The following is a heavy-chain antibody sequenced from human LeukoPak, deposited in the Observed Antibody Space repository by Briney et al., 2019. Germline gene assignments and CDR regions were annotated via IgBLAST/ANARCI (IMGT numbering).Heavy chain of an antibody. V-gene: IGHV1-69*04. Sequence: SPVKVCCKASGGTFSSYAISWVLEDTGHGPDSMASIIPIFGIANYAQKFQGRVTITADKSTSTAYMELSSLRSEDTAVYYCARDAAVAGTGHVSYGMDVWGQGTTVTVSS. CDR2: IIPIFGIA. CDR3: ARDAAVAGTGHVSYGMDV. J-gene: IGHJ6*02. D-gene: IGHD6-19*01. CDR1: GGTFSSYA.